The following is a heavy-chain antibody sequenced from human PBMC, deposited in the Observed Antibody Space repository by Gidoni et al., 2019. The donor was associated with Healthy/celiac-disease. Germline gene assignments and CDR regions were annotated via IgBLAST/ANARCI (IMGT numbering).Heavy chain of an antibody. V-gene: IGHV3-30*18. D-gene: IGHD3-22*01. CDR3: AKASPEPYYYDSSGYYYLYYYYGMDV. J-gene: IGHJ6*02. CDR1: GFTFRSYA. Sequence: QVQLVESGGGVVKPGRSLRLSCAASGFTFRSYAMPGVPQAPGKGLEWVAVISYDGSNKYYADAVKGRFTISRDNSKNTLYLQMNSLRAEDTAVYYCAKASPEPYYYDSSGYYYLYYYYGMDVWGQGTTVTVSS. CDR2: ISYDGSNK.